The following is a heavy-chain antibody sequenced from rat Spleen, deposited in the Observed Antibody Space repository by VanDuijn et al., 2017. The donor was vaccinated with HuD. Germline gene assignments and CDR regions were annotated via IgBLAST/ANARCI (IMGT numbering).Heavy chain of an antibody. CDR3: ARLELTSYWYFDF. D-gene: IGHD5-1*01. CDR1: GFTFSDFY. J-gene: IGHJ1*01. V-gene: IGHV5-29*01. Sequence: EVQLVESDGGLVQPGRSLKLSCAASGFTFSDFYMAWVRQAPTKGLEWVATISYDDRSTYYRDSVKGRFTISRDNAKSTLYLQMDSLRSEDTATYYCARLELTSYWYFDFWGPGTMVTVSS. CDR2: ISYDDRST.